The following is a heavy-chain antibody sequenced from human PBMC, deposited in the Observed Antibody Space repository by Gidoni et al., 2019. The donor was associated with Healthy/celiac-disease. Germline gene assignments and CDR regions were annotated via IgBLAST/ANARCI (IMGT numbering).Heavy chain of an antibody. CDR1: GGSVSSGSYY. CDR3: ARDIAGGATQRGNY. Sequence: QVQLQESGPGLVKPSETLSLTCTVSGGSVSSGSYYWSWIRQPPGKGLEWIGYIYYSGRTNYNPSLKNGVTISVDTSKNQFSLKLSSVTAADTAVYYCARDIAGGATQRGNYWGQGTLVTVSS. J-gene: IGHJ4*02. V-gene: IGHV4-61*01. D-gene: IGHD1-26*01. CDR2: IYYSGRT.